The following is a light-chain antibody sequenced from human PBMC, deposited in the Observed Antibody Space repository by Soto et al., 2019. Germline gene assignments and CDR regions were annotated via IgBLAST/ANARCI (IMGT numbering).Light chain of an antibody. J-gene: IGLJ2*01. CDR1: SSDVGGYNY. V-gene: IGLV2-8*01. CDR2: EVS. Sequence: QSALTQPPSASGSPGQSVTISCTGTSSDVGGYNYVSWYQQHPAKAPKLMIYEVSKRPSGVPDRFSGSKSGNTASLTVSGLHAEDEADYYCSSDAGSNNLFGGGTKLTVL. CDR3: SSDAGSNNL.